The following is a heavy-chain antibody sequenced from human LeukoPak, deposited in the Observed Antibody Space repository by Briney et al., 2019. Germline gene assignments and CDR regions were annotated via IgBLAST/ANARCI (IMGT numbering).Heavy chain of an antibody. CDR1: GGSISSYY. V-gene: IGHV4-59*01. Sequence: PSETLSLTCTVSGGSISSYYWSWIRQPPGKGLEWIGYIYYSGSTNYNPSLKSRVTISVDTSKNQFSLKLSSVTAADTAVYYCARGYYYDSSGYGGHRDYYYYYMDVWGKGTTVTISS. D-gene: IGHD3-22*01. CDR2: IYYSGST. CDR3: ARGYYYDSSGYGGHRDYYYYYMDV. J-gene: IGHJ6*03.